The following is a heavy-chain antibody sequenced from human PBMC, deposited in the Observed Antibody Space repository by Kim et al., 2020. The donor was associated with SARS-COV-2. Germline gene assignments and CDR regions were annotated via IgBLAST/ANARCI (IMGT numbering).Heavy chain of an antibody. Sequence: SVKVSCKASGGTFSSYAISWVRQAPGQGLDWMGGIIPIFGTANYAQKFQGRVTITADESTSTAYMELSSLRSEDTAVYYCARDVGPQIGLCYWGQGTLVTVSS. CDR1: GGTFSSYA. CDR3: ARDVGPQIGLCY. D-gene: IGHD2-15*01. J-gene: IGHJ4*02. V-gene: IGHV1-69*13. CDR2: IIPIFGTA.